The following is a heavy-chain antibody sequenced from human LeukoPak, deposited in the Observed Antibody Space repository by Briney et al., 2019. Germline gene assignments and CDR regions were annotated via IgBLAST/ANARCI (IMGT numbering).Heavy chain of an antibody. D-gene: IGHD2-21*01. CDR3: ARGRLRVIDAFNI. V-gene: IGHV3-23*01. Sequence: GGSLRLSCAASGFTFSNNALSWVRQAPGKGLEWVSVISGSGGSTYYADSVKGRFTISRDNSKNTLYLQMDSLRAGDTAVYYCARGRLRVIDAFNIWGQGTMVTVSS. CDR1: GFTFSNNA. CDR2: ISGSGGST. J-gene: IGHJ3*02.